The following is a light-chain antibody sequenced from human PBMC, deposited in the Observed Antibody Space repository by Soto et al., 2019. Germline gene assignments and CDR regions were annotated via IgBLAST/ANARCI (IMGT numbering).Light chain of an antibody. Sequence: QCALTQPSSVTGSPGQSITISCTGTNSDVGGYNYVSWYQQHPGKAPKLMIYDVSNRPSGVSNRFSGSKSGNTASLTISGLQAEDEADYYCSSYTSSSTLGVFGTGTKVTVL. CDR2: DVS. V-gene: IGLV2-14*01. CDR3: SSYTSSSTLGV. CDR1: NSDVGGYNY. J-gene: IGLJ1*01.